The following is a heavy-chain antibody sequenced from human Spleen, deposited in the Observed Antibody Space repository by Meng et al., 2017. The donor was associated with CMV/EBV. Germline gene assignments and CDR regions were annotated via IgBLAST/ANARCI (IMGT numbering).Heavy chain of an antibody. Sequence: GESLKISCAASGFTFSSYWMSWVRQAPGKGLEWVSGISWNSGSIGYADSVKGRFTISRDNAKNSLYLQMNGLRVEDTAVYYCARDPNLMDVWGQGTTVTVSS. CDR3: ARDPNLMDV. CDR2: ISWNSGSI. V-gene: IGHV3-48*04. CDR1: GFTFSSYW. J-gene: IGHJ6*02.